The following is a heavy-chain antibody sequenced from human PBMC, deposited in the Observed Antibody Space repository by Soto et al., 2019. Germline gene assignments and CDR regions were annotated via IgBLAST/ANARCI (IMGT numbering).Heavy chain of an antibody. J-gene: IGHJ6*02. CDR2: IIPIFGTA. CDR1: GGTFSSYA. CDR3: ARVVPAPQFRYYGMDV. Sequence: ASVKVSCKASGGTFSSYAISWVRQAPGQGLEWMGGIIPIFGTANYAQKFQGRVTITADKSTSTAYMELSSLRSEDTAVYYCARVVPAPQFRYYGMDVWGQGTTVTVSS. D-gene: IGHD2-2*01. V-gene: IGHV1-69*06.